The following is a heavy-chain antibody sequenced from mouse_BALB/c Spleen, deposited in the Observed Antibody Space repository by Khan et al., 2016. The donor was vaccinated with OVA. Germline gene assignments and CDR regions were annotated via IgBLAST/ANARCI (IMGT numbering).Heavy chain of an antibody. D-gene: IGHD1-1*01. CDR2: ISYSGVT. V-gene: IGHV3-2*02. Sequence: EVQLQESGPGLVKPSQSLYLTCTVTGYSITSGYAWNWIRQFPGNKLEWMGYISYSGVTSYTPSLKSRISITRDTSKNQFFLQLNSVTTEDTATYYCARGNYYWYPFDYWGQGTTLTVSS. CDR3: ARGNYYWYPFDY. CDR1: GYSITSGYA. J-gene: IGHJ2*01.